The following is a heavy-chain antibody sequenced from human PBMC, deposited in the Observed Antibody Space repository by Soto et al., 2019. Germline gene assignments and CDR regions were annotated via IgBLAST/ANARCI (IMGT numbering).Heavy chain of an antibody. CDR1: GYSFSTYW. CDR2: MYPDDSDT. Sequence: GESLKISCKGSGYSFSTYWIGWVRQMPGKGLECMGIMYPDDSDTIYRPSFRGQVTISADKSISTAYLQWSSLQASDTAVYYCVKSRSKNLRLYPYAFDFCGPGSMVSVS. D-gene: IGHD2-15*01. V-gene: IGHV5-51*01. J-gene: IGHJ3*01. CDR3: VKSRSKNLRLYPYAFDF.